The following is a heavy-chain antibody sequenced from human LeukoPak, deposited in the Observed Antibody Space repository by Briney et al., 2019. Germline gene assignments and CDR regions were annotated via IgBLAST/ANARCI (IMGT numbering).Heavy chain of an antibody. CDR1: GFTFDDFP. V-gene: IGHV3-7*01. CDR3: AKLGYNSWDFDY. CDR2: INQDVSQI. J-gene: IGHJ4*02. Sequence: GGSLRLSCAASGFTFDDFPMHWVRQQPGKGLEWVATINQDVSQIKYVDSVKGRFTISRDNAKNSLYLQMNSLRAEDTAVYYCAKLGYNSWDFDYWGQGTVVTVSS. D-gene: IGHD6-13*01.